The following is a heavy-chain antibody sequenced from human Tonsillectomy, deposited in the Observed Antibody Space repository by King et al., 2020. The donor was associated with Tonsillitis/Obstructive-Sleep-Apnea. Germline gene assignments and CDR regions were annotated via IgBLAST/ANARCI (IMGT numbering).Heavy chain of an antibody. D-gene: IGHD2-15*01. CDR3: ASGEDEGKNFDY. J-gene: IGHJ4*02. Sequence: VQLQQWGAGLLKPSETLSLTCAVYGGSLGGHYWSWIRQPPGKGLEWIGEINHSGSTNYNPSLKSRVTISVDTSKNQFSLKLSSVTAADTAVYYCASGEDEGKNFDYWGQGTLVTVSS. CDR2: INHSGST. V-gene: IGHV4-34*01. CDR1: GGSLGGHY.